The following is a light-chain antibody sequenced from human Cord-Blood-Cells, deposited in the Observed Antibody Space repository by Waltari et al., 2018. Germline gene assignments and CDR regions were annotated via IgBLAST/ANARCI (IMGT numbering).Light chain of an antibody. CDR2: DVS. J-gene: IGLJ1*01. Sequence: QSALTQPASVSGSPGQSLTISCTGTSSDVVGYNYVSWYQQHPGKAPKLMIYDVSNRPSGVSNRFSGSKSGNTASLTISGLQAEDEADYYCSSYTSSCYVFGTGTKVTVL. V-gene: IGLV2-14*01. CDR1: SSDVVGYNY. CDR3: SSYTSSCYV.